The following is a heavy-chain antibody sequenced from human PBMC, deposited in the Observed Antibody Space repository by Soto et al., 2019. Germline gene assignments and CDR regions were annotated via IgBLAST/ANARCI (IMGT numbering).Heavy chain of an antibody. Sequence: ASETLSLTCAVYGGSFSGYYWSWIRQPPGKGLEWIGEINHSGSTNYDPSLKSRVTISVDTSKNQFSLKLSSVTAADTAVYYCASQTAAGIYYYYGMDVWGQGTTVTVSS. D-gene: IGHD6-13*01. CDR2: INHSGST. CDR3: ASQTAAGIYYYYGMDV. CDR1: GGSFSGYY. J-gene: IGHJ6*02. V-gene: IGHV4-34*01.